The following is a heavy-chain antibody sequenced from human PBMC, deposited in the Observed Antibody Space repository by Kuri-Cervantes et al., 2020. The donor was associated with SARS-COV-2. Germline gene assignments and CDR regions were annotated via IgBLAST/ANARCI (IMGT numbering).Heavy chain of an antibody. CDR2: IYYSGST. CDR1: GGSISSYY. J-gene: IGHJ5*02. D-gene: IGHD2-2*01. Sequence: AETLSLTCTVSGGSISSYYWSWIRQPPGKGLEWIGYIYYSGSTTYNPSLTSRVTISVDTSKNQCPLKLSSVTAAHTAVYYCARGRSSTRGDWFDPWGQGTLVTVSS. V-gene: IGHV4-59*01. CDR3: ARGRSSTRGDWFDP.